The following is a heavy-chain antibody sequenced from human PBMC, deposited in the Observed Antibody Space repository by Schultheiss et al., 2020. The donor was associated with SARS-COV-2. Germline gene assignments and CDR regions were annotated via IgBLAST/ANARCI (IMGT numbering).Heavy chain of an antibody. J-gene: IGHJ4*02. V-gene: IGHV3-21*01. CDR2: ISSSSSYI. D-gene: IGHD5-12*01. Sequence: GGSLRLSCAASGFTFSSYEMNWVRQAPGKGLEWVSSISSSSSYIYYADSVKGRFTISRDNAKNSLYLQMNSLRAEDTAVYYCAREGAHIVATMFDYWGQGTLVTVSS. CDR1: GFTFSSYE. CDR3: AREGAHIVATMFDY.